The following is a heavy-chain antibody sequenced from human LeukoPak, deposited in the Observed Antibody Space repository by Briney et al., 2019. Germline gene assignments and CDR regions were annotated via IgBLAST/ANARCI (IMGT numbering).Heavy chain of an antibody. V-gene: IGHV1-18*01. Sequence: ASVKVSCKASGYTFTSYGISWVRQAPGQGLEWMGWISAYNGNTNYAQKLQGRVTMTTDTSTSTAYMELRSLRSDDTAVYYCAGELKKRIATAGYYYYYMDVWDKGTTVTVSS. CDR2: ISAYNGNT. CDR1: GYTFTSYG. CDR3: AGELKKRIATAGYYYYYMDV. D-gene: IGHD6-13*01. J-gene: IGHJ6*03.